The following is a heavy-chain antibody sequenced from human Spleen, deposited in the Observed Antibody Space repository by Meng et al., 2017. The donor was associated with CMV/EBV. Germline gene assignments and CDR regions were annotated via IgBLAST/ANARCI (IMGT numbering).Heavy chain of an antibody. Sequence: GESLKISCAASGFIFSDYYMSWIRQAPGKGLEWVSYISSSGSTIYYADSVKGRFTISRDNAKNSLHLQMNSLRPEDTAVYYCARLTYYYDNSGPPDYWGQGTLVTVSS. V-gene: IGHV3-11*04. CDR1: GFIFSDYY. J-gene: IGHJ4*02. CDR3: ARLTYYYDNSGPPDY. CDR2: ISSSGSTI. D-gene: IGHD3-22*01.